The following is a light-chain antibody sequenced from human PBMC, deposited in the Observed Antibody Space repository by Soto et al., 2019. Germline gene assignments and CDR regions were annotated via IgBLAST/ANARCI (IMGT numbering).Light chain of an antibody. CDR2: YDS. J-gene: IGLJ2*01. V-gene: IGLV3-21*04. Sequence: SYELTQPPSVSVAPGKTARITCGGNNIGSKSVHWYQQKPGQAPVLVIYYDSDRPSGSPERFSGSNSGNTATLTISRVEAGDEADYYCQVWDSSSDHPVFGGGPKLTVL. CDR1: NIGSKS. CDR3: QVWDSSSDHPV.